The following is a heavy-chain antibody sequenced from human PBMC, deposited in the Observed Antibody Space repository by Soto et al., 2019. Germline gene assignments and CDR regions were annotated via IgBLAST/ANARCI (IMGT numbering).Heavy chain of an antibody. J-gene: IGHJ4*02. Sequence: SETLSLTCAVYGGSFSGYYWSWIRQPPGKGLEWIGEINHSGSTNYNPSLKSRVTISVDTSKNQFSLKLSSVTAADTAVYYCARGVDYYGSGVWGQGTLVTVSS. CDR3: ARGVDYYGSGV. CDR2: INHSGST. D-gene: IGHD3-10*01. V-gene: IGHV4-34*01. CDR1: GGSFSGYY.